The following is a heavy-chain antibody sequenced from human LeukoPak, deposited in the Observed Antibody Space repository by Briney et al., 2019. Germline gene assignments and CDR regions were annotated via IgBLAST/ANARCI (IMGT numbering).Heavy chain of an antibody. CDR2: INHSGST. Sequence: SETLSLTCAVYGGSFSGYYWSWIRQPPGKGLEWIGEINHSGSTNYNPSLKSRVTISVDTSKNQFSLKLSSVTAAGTAVYYCARESVRMGYDYWGQGTLVTVSS. D-gene: IGHD5/OR15-5a*01. CDR1: GGSFSGYY. J-gene: IGHJ4*02. V-gene: IGHV4-34*01. CDR3: ARESVRMGYDY.